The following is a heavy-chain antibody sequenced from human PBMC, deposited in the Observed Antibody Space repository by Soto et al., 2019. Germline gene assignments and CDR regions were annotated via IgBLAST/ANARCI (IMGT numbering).Heavy chain of an antibody. V-gene: IGHV1-69*01. CDR2: IDPMFDTS. Sequence: QVRLEQSGAEVKKPGSSVRVSCQASGGALTSYPIHWVRQAPGQGLEWMGVIDPMFDTSNLAAKFKARVTSTDDASTKTVYMDLTSLRSDDTAVYFCATHPRPYNWIDLWGQGTLLTVSS. CDR3: ATHPRPYNWIDL. J-gene: IGHJ5*02. CDR1: GGALTSYP. D-gene: IGHD1-1*01.